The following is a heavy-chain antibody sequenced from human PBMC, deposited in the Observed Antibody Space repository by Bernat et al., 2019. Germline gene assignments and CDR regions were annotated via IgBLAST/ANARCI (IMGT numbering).Heavy chain of an antibody. Sequence: QVQLVESGGGVVQPGRSLRLSCAASGFTFSSYGMHWVRQAPGKGLEWVAVISYDGSNKYYADSMKGRFTISRDNSKNTLYLQMNSLRAEDTAVYYCAKWGRTYYYDSSGYSRFDYWGQGTLVTVSS. CDR1: GFTFSSYG. CDR2: ISYDGSNK. J-gene: IGHJ4*02. D-gene: IGHD3-22*01. V-gene: IGHV3-30*18. CDR3: AKWGRTYYYDSSGYSRFDY.